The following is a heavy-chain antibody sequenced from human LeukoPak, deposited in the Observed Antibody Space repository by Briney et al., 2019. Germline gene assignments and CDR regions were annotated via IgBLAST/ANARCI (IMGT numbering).Heavy chain of an antibody. J-gene: IGHJ6*02. D-gene: IGHD5-12*01. CDR2: IRRNGGST. Sequence: PGGSLRLSCAASGFTFSSYAMHWVRHAPGKGLEYVSAIRRNGGSTYYANSVKGRFTISRDNSKNTLYLQMGSLRAEDTAVYYCARGGRGHDFSPNYYYGMDVWGQGTTVTVSS. CDR3: ARGGRGHDFSPNYYYGMDV. V-gene: IGHV3-64*01. CDR1: GFTFSSYA.